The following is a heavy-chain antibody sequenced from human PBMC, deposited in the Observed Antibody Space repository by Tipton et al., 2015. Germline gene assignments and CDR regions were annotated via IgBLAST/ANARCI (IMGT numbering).Heavy chain of an antibody. D-gene: IGHD3-16*01. CDR1: GGSISPYY. J-gene: IGHJ4*02. CDR3: ASGGILGYFDY. CDR2: IYYTGST. V-gene: IGHV4-59*01. Sequence: TLSLTCTVSGGSISPYYWSWIRQPPGKGLEWIGYIYYTGSTNYNPSLKSRVTISVGTSNNQFSLNLTSVTAADTAVYFCASGGILGYFDYWGQGTLITVSS.